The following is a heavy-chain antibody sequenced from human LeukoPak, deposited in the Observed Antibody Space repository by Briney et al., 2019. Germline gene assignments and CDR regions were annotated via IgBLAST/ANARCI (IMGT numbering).Heavy chain of an antibody. CDR3: ARRVAAGGTCMGY. D-gene: IGHD6-13*01. Sequence: ASVKVSCKASEYSFTSYDINWVRQATGQGLGWMGWMNPNSGNTCYAQKFQGRVTMTRNTSISTAYMELSNLRSEDTAVYYCARRVAAGGTCMGYWGQGTLVTVSS. CDR1: EYSFTSYD. V-gene: IGHV1-8*01. J-gene: IGHJ4*02. CDR2: MNPNSGNT.